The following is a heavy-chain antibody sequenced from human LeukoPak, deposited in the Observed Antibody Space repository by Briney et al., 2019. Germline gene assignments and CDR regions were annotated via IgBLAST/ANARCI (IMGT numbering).Heavy chain of an antibody. J-gene: IGHJ4*02. CDR3: AKDMGTTMIVVGFDY. CDR1: GFTFDDYA. Sequence: GGSLRLSCAASGFTFDDYAMHWVRQAPGKGLEWVSGISWNSGSIGYADSVKGRFTISRDNAKNSLYLQMNSLRAEDMALYYCAKDMGTTMIVVGFDYWGQGTLVTVSS. V-gene: IGHV3-9*03. CDR2: ISWNSGSI. D-gene: IGHD3-22*01.